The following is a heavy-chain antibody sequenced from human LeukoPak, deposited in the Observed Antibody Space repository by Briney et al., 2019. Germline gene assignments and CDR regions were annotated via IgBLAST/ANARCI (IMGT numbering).Heavy chain of an antibody. CDR3: ARGGYSRGQGSPFGY. Sequence: ASVKVSCKASGYTFTNYPMIWVRQAPGQGLEWMGWINTNTGSPTYAQGLTGRFVFSLDTSLSTAYVQITSLQAEDTAMYYCARGGYSRGQGSPFGYWGQGTLVTVSS. CDR1: GYTFTNYP. V-gene: IGHV7-4-1*02. D-gene: IGHD6-25*01. CDR2: INTNTGSP. J-gene: IGHJ4*02.